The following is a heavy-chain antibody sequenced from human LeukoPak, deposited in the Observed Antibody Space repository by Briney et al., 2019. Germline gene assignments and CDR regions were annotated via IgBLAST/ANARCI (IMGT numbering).Heavy chain of an antibody. CDR3: ARVPYYYYYMDV. CDR1: GGSITNYY. CDR2: IYYSGST. V-gene: IGHV4-59*12. Sequence: SETLSLTCTVSGGSITNYYWSWIRQPTGKGLEWIGYIYYSGSTNYNPSLKSRVTISVDTSKNQFSLKLSSVTAADTAVYYCARVPYYYYYMDVWGKGTTVTVSS. J-gene: IGHJ6*03.